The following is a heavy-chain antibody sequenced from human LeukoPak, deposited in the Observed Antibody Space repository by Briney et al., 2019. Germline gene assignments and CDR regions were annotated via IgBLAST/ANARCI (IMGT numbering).Heavy chain of an antibody. CDR3: AREIGSAARGR. CDR1: GFTFDSYW. D-gene: IGHD6-13*01. V-gene: IGHV3-7*05. Sequence: PGGSLRLSCAASGFTFDSYWMSWVRQAPGKGLEWVANIKEDGSEKYYVDSVKGRFTISRDNAKNSMYLQMNSLRAEDTAVYFCAREIGSAARGRWGQGTLLTVSS. CDR2: IKEDGSEK. J-gene: IGHJ4*02.